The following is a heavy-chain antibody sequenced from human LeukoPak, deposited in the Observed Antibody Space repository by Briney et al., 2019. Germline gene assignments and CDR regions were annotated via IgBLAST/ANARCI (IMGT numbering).Heavy chain of an antibody. V-gene: IGHV3-7*01. CDR3: ARIPGEDLYPYYYYGMDV. CDR2: VKQDGSEK. D-gene: IGHD3-16*01. Sequence: GGSLRLSCAASGFTFSSYWMSWVRQAPGKGLEWVANVKQDGSEKYYVDSVKGRFTISRDNAKNSLYLQMNSLRAEDTAVYYCARIPGEDLYPYYYYGMDVWGQGTTVTVSS. CDR1: GFTFSSYW. J-gene: IGHJ6*02.